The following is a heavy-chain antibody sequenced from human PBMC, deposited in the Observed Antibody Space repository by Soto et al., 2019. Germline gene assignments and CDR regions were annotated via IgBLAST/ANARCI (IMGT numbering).Heavy chain of an antibody. CDR1: GFTFSSYA. CDR2: ISGSGGNA. V-gene: IGHV3-23*01. Sequence: PGGSLRLSCAASGFTFSSYAMSWVRQAPGKGLEWVSTISGSGGNAYYADSVKGRFSISRDNSKNTPRLQMNSLRADDTAVYYCAKGFSGTYQDLFDYWGQGTLVTVSS. J-gene: IGHJ4*02. CDR3: AKGFSGTYQDLFDY. D-gene: IGHD1-7*01.